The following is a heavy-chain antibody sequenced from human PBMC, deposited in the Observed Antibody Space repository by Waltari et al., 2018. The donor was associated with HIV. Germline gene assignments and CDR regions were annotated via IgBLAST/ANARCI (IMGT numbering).Heavy chain of an antibody. CDR2: SSGYGRHT. CDR1: GFNLTNYA. Sequence: VRLLESGGNLVHPGGSLTLSCAASGFNLTNYAISWVRQAPGQGREWVAGSSGYGRHTYYADSVQSRFIFFRESSRNMVFLQMGDLRSEDTALYFCVRGVYYDTSGHYYFSDWGQGTVVTVSS. CDR3: VRGVYYDTSGHYYFSD. J-gene: IGHJ1*01. D-gene: IGHD3-22*01. V-gene: IGHV3-23*01.